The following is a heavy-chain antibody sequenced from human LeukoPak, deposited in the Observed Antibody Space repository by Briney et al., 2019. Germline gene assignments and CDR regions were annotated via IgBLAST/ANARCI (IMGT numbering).Heavy chain of an antibody. CDR3: ARVGGSEGAN. CDR2: IYYSGST. J-gene: IGHJ4*02. D-gene: IGHD2-15*01. Sequence: SETLSLTCAVSGGSISSSNWWSWVRQPPGKGLEWIGYIYYSGSTNYNPSLKSRVTISVDTSKNQFSLKLSSVTAADTAVYYCARVGGSEGANWGQGTLVTVSS. V-gene: IGHV4-4*02. CDR1: GGSISSSNW.